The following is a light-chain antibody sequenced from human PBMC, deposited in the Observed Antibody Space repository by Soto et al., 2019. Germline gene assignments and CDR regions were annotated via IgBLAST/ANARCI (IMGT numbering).Light chain of an antibody. CDR1: SSDVGGYKH. J-gene: IGLJ1*01. CDR3: HSQRSSGPRV. CDR2: EVS. Sequence: QSALTQPASVSGSPGQSITISCTGTSSDVGGYKHVSWYQHHPGKAPKLMIYEVSNRPSGVSNRFSGSKSGYTAPLTISGLQAEDEADYSCHSQRSSGPRVFGPGTKVTVL. V-gene: IGLV2-14*01.